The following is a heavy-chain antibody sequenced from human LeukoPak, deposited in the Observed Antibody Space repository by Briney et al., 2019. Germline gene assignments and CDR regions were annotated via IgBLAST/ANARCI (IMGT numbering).Heavy chain of an antibody. J-gene: IGHJ4*02. V-gene: IGHV3-48*01. D-gene: IGHD3-3*01. Sequence: GGSLRLSCAASGFTFSSYSMNWVRQAPGKGLEWVSYISSSSSTIYYADSVKGRFTISRDNAKNSLYLQMNSLRAEDTAVYYCARDHGDFWSGYWASGYWGQGTLVTVSS. CDR3: ARDHGDFWSGYWASGY. CDR1: GFTFSSYS. CDR2: ISSSSSTI.